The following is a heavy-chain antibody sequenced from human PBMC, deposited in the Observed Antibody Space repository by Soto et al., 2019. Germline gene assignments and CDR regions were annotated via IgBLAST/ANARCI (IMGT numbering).Heavy chain of an antibody. J-gene: IGHJ4*02. D-gene: IGHD6-13*01. V-gene: IGHV1-69*13. CDR3: ARDSEAAGTGIYYFDY. CDR1: GCTFSSYA. CDR2: IIPIFGTA. Sequence: GASVKVSCKASGCTFSSYAISWVRQAPGQGLEWMGGIIPIFGTANYAQKFQGRVTITADESTSTAYMELSSLRSEVTAVYYCARDSEAAGTGIYYFDYWGQGTLVTVSS.